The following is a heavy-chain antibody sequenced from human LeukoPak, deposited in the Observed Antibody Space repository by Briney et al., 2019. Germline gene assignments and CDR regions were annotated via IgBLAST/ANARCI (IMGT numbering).Heavy chain of an antibody. J-gene: IGHJ4*02. D-gene: IGHD6-13*01. CDR2: IVVGSGNT. Sequence: SVKVSCKASGFTFTSSAMQWVRQARGQRLEWIGWIVVGSGNTNYAQKFQERVTITRDMSTSTAYMELSSLRSEDTAVYYCAAADSSWYGGDYWGQGTLVTVSS. CDR3: AAADSSWYGGDY. CDR1: GFTFTSSA. V-gene: IGHV1-58*02.